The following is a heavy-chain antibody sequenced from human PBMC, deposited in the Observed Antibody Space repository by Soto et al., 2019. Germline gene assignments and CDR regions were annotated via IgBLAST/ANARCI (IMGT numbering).Heavy chain of an antibody. CDR3: AKETSYAEYVRWFDA. J-gene: IGHJ5*02. CDR2: ITSSGGRT. Sequence: EVHLLESGGGLVQPGGSLRLSCTASGFTFSSYAMTWVRQAPGRGLEGVSGITSSGGRTYYAVSVKGRFNISRDNAKSTLYVQMNSLRAEDTAVYYCAKETSYAEYVRWFDAWGQGTLVTVSS. CDR1: GFTFSSYA. D-gene: IGHD3-16*01. V-gene: IGHV3-23*01.